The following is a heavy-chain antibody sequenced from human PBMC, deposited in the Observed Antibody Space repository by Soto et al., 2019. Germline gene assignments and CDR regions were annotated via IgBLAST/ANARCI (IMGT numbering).Heavy chain of an antibody. CDR2: IYYSGST. V-gene: IGHV4-61*01. CDR1: GGSVSSGTNY. D-gene: IGHD3-9*01. CDR3: ARDLGYAILTGGFDY. J-gene: IGHJ4*02. Sequence: XETLTLTGTVSGGSVSSGTNYWDWIRQPPGKGPEWIGNIYYSGSTNYNPSLKSRVTISIDTSKTQFSLKLSSVTAADTAIYYCARDLGYAILTGGFDYWGQGTLVTVSS.